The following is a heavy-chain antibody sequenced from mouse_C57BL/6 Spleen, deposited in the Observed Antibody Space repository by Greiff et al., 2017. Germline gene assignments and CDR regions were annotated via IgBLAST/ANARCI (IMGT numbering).Heavy chain of an antibody. D-gene: IGHD1-1*01. Sequence: EVKLEESGPGLVKPSQSLSLTCSVTGYSITSGYYWNWIRQFPGNKLEWMGYISYDGSNNYNPSLKNRISITRDTSKNQFFLKLNSVTTEDTATYYCASHYGSTSGWCAYWGQGTLVTVSA. V-gene: IGHV3-6*01. CDR1: GYSITSGYY. CDR2: ISYDGSN. CDR3: ASHYGSTSGWCAY. J-gene: IGHJ3*01.